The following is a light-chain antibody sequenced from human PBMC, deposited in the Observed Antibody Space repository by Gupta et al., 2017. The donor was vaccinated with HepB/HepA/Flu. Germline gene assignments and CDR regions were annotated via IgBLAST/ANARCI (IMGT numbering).Light chain of an antibody. Sequence: VMTQSPATLSLSPGERATLSCRANQNADHYFAWYQQKPGQAPRLLIYDVSTRAPGIPVRFRGSVSGTDFTLTISSLEPDDFAVYYCQQRSHWPTFGQGTKVEIK. CDR2: DVS. CDR3: QQRSHWPT. CDR1: QNADHY. J-gene: IGKJ1*01. V-gene: IGKV3-11*01.